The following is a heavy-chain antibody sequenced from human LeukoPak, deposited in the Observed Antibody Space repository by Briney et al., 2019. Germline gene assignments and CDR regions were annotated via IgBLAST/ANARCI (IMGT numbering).Heavy chain of an antibody. V-gene: IGHV3-49*04. Sequence: GGPLILSCSGSGFTFGDQAMSWVRQARGKGLEWVGFIRSKAYGGTTEYAASVRGRFSISRDDSKNIAYLQMSSLETEDTAVYFCARGPIYLWLYYGMDVWGQGTTVTVSS. CDR2: IRSKAYGGTT. CDR1: GFTFGDQA. D-gene: IGHD5-18*01. CDR3: ARGPIYLWLYYGMDV. J-gene: IGHJ6*02.